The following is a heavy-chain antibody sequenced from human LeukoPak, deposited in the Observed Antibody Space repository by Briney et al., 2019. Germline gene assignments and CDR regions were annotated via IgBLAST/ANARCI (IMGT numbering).Heavy chain of an antibody. CDR3: ARVRQHYDVLTGFDY. CDR1: GYTFTTYG. D-gene: IGHD3-9*01. V-gene: IGHV1-18*01. J-gene: IGHJ4*02. Sequence: GSVKVSCKASGYTFTTYGISWVRQAPGQGLEWMGWINPYNGKTHYAQKLQGRVTMTTDTSTRTAYMELRSLRSDDTAVYYCARVRQHYDVLTGFDYWGQGTLVTVSS. CDR2: INPYNGKT.